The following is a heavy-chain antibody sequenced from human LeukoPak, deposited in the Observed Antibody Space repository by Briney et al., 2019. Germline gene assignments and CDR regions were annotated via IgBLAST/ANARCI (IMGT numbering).Heavy chain of an antibody. CDR1: GGSFSGYY. V-gene: IGHV4-34*01. Sequence: SETLSLTCAVYGGSFSGYYWSWIRQPPGKGLEWIGEINHSGSTNYNPSLKSRVTISVDTSKNQFSLKLSSVTAADTAVYYCARQIRHSGSYYGDYWGQGTLVTVSS. CDR3: ARQIRHSGSYYGDY. CDR2: INHSGST. J-gene: IGHJ4*02. D-gene: IGHD1-26*01.